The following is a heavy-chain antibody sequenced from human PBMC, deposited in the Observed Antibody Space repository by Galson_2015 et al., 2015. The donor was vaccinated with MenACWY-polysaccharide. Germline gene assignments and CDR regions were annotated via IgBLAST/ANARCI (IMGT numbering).Heavy chain of an antibody. CDR1: GFTFSSYG. Sequence: SLRLSCAASGFTFSSYGMHWVRQAPGKGLEWVAVISYDGSNKYYVDSVKGRFTISRDNAKNSLYLQMNSLRAEDTAVYYCARGGPYGDDNAFDIWGQGTMVTVSS. CDR3: ARGGPYGDDNAFDI. CDR2: ISYDGSNK. V-gene: IGHV3-30*03. D-gene: IGHD4-17*01. J-gene: IGHJ3*02.